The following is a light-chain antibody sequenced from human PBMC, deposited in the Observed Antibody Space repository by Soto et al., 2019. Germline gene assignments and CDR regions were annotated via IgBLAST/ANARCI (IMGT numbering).Light chain of an antibody. V-gene: IGKV1-9*01. CDR1: QGINSY. Sequence: DIQLTQSPSFLSASVGVRVAVTCRASQGINSYLAWYQQKPGKAPKLLSYTASTLQSGVPSRFSGSGSGTEFTLTITSLQPEDFAAYYCQQLYTYPLTFGGGTKVDIK. CDR3: QQLYTYPLT. CDR2: TAS. J-gene: IGKJ4*01.